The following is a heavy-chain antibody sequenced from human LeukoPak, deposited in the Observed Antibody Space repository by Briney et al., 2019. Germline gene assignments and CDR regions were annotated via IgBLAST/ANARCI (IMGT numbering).Heavy chain of an antibody. Sequence: SETLSLTCTVSGGSISSGSYYWSWIRQPAGKGLEWIGRIYTSGSTNYNPSLKSRVTISVDTSKNQFSLKLSSVTAADTAVYYCARDRYYYDSSGSFFDYWGQGTLVTVSS. D-gene: IGHD3-22*01. V-gene: IGHV4-61*02. CDR2: IYTSGST. CDR1: GGSISSGSYY. CDR3: ARDRYYYDSSGSFFDY. J-gene: IGHJ4*02.